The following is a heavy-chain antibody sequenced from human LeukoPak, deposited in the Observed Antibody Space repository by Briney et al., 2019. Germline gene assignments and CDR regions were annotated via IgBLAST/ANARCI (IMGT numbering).Heavy chain of an antibody. CDR1: GFTFSGSA. CDR3: TGTPDTAMVSYYYYYYYMDV. D-gene: IGHD5-18*01. Sequence: PGGSLRLSXAASGFTFSGSAMHWVRQASGKGLEWVGRIRSKANSYATAYAASVKGRFTISRDDSKNTAYLQMNSLKTEDTAVYYCTGTPDTAMVSYYYYYYYMDVWGKGTTVTVSS. J-gene: IGHJ6*03. V-gene: IGHV3-73*01. CDR2: IRSKANSYAT.